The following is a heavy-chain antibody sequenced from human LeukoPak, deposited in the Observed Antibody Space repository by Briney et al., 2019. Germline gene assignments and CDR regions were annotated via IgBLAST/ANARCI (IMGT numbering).Heavy chain of an antibody. CDR1: GFTVSSNY. V-gene: IGHV3-53*01. Sequence: PGGSLRLSCAASGFTVSSNYMSWVRQAPGKGLEWVSVIYSGGSTYYADSVKGRFTTSRDNSKNTLYLQMNSLRAEDTAVYYCAKTYAYCSGGSCYDYWGQGTLVTVSS. D-gene: IGHD2-15*01. CDR3: AKTYAYCSGGSCYDY. CDR2: IYSGGST. J-gene: IGHJ4*02.